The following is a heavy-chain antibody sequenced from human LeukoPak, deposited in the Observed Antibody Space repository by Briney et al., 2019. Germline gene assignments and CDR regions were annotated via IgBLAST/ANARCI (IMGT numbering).Heavy chain of an antibody. D-gene: IGHD3-22*01. Sequence: KAGESLKISCKGSGYSFSTYWIGWVRQRPGKALEWMGMFHPGDSNNRYSPSFQGQVTMSADKSITTAYLQWSGLKASDTAMYYCARRYSPSSGFDYWGQGTLVTVSS. CDR1: GYSFSTYW. CDR2: FHPGDSNN. CDR3: ARRYSPSSGFDY. V-gene: IGHV5-51*01. J-gene: IGHJ4*02.